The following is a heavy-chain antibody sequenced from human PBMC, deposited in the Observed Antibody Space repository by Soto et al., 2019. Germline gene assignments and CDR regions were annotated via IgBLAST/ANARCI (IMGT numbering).Heavy chain of an antibody. V-gene: IGHV3-11*01. J-gene: IGHJ3*02. D-gene: IGHD6-13*01. Sequence: GGSLRLSCAASGFTFSDYYMSWIRPAPGKGLEWVSYISSSGSTIYYADSVKGRFTISRDNAKNSLYLQMNSLRAEDTAVYYCARKGQQLVIGAFDIWGQGTMVTVSS. CDR3: ARKGQQLVIGAFDI. CDR1: GFTFSDYY. CDR2: ISSSGSTI.